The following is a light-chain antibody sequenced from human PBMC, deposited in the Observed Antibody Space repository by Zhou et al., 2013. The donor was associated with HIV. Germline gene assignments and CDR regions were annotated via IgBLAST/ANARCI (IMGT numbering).Light chain of an antibody. J-gene: IGKJ4*01. Sequence: DLVMTQSPLSLSVTPGASASISCRSSQSLLHSNGYKYLDWYLQKPGQSPQLLIYLGSYRASGVPDRFSGSGSGTSFTLKIXRVEAEDVGVYYCMQALQTPLTFGGGTKWXS. CDR3: MQALQTPLT. CDR2: LGS. V-gene: IGKV2-28*01. CDR1: QSLLHSNGYKY.